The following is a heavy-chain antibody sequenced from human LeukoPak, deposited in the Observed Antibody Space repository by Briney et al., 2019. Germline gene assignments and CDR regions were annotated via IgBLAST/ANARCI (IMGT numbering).Heavy chain of an antibody. V-gene: IGHV3-23*01. J-gene: IGHJ4*02. D-gene: IGHD6-19*01. CDR3: ARGLRVGIAVAGDFDY. Sequence: PGGSLRLSCAASGFTFSSYAMSWVRQAPGKGLEWVSAISGSGGSTYYADSVKGRFTISRDNSKNTLYLQMNSLRAEDTAVYYCARGLRVGIAVAGDFDYWGQGTLVTVSS. CDR2: ISGSGGST. CDR1: GFTFSSYA.